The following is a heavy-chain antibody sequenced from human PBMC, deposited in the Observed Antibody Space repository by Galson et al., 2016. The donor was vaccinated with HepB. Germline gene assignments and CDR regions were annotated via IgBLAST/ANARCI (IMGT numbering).Heavy chain of an antibody. CDR2: IYYTGST. CDR3: ARIYSNYVLSMDV. J-gene: IGHJ6*02. D-gene: IGHD4-11*01. V-gene: IGHV4-30-4*01. CDR1: GGSISSGDYY. Sequence: TLSLTCTVSGGSISSGDYYWSWIRQPPGKGLDWIGYIYYTGSTYYNPSLKSRVSISVDTSKNQFSLRLSSVTAADTALYYCARIYSNYVLSMDVWGRGTTVTVSS.